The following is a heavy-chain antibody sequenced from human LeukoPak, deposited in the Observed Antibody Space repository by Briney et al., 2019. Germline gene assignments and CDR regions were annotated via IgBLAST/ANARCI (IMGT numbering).Heavy chain of an antibody. CDR1: GYTFNNFV. Sequence: ASVTISCKVSGYTFNNFVISWVRQAPGQGLEWVGWISPHTYTTKYAQKVQGRLTMTTDASTTTVYMELRSLRFDDTAVYFCARGQSMYYWGQGTPVTVSS. D-gene: IGHD3-16*01. CDR3: ARGQSMYY. V-gene: IGHV1-18*01. CDR2: ISPHTYTT. J-gene: IGHJ4*02.